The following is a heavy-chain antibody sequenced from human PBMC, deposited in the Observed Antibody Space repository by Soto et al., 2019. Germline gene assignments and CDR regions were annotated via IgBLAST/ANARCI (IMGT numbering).Heavy chain of an antibody. CDR1: GFTVSSNY. D-gene: IGHD3-3*01. CDR2: IYSGGST. V-gene: IGHV3-66*01. J-gene: IGHJ4*02. Sequence: GGSLRLSCAASGFTVSSNYMSWVRQAPGKGLEWVSVIYSGGSTYYADSVKGRFTISRDNSKNTLYLQMNSLRAEDTAVYYCAGSRGYYDFWSGYYTYYFDYWAQGTLVTVSS. CDR3: AGSRGYYDFWSGYYTYYFDY.